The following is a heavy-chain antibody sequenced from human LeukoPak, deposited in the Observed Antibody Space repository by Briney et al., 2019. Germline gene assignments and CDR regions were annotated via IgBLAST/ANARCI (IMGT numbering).Heavy chain of an antibody. Sequence: SETLSLTCTVSGYSISTSYYWGWIRQPPGKGLEWIGSIYHSGNTYYNPSLKSRVTISVDTSKNQFSLKLSSVTAADTAVYYCARNPYRGTWFDPWGQGTLVTVSS. CDR2: IYHSGNT. CDR3: ARNPYRGTWFDP. CDR1: GYSISTSYY. D-gene: IGHD3-10*01. V-gene: IGHV4-38-2*02. J-gene: IGHJ5*02.